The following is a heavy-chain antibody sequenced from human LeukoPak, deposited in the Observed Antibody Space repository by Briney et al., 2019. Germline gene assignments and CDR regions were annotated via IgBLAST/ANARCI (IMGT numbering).Heavy chain of an antibody. J-gene: IGHJ5*02. D-gene: IGHD3-10*02. V-gene: IGHV4-34*01. Sequence: SQTLSLTCAVSGGSFSGYYWTWIRQSPGRGLEWIGESDHGGSTNYNPSLKSRVAISVDTSKNQFSLKLSSVTAVDTALYYCARGYVIGVDNWFDPWGQGTLVTVSS. CDR1: GGSFSGYY. CDR2: SDHGGST. CDR3: ARGYVIGVDNWFDP.